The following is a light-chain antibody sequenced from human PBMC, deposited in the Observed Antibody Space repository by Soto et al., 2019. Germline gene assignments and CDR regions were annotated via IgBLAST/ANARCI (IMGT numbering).Light chain of an antibody. CDR1: QSVSNN. CDR3: QQYKNWPPLT. V-gene: IGKV3-15*01. CDR2: CAF. J-gene: IGKJ4*01. Sequence: EIVMTQSPATLSVSPGERATLSCRASQSVSNNLAWYQQKPGHAPRLLIYCAFTRATGIPARFSGSGSGTELTLIISSLQSEDFVIYYCQQYKNWPPLTFGGGTKVEIK.